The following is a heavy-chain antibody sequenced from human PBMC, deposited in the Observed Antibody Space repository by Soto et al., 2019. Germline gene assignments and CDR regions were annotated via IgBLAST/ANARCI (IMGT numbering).Heavy chain of an antibody. CDR2: IIPIFGTA. CDR1: GGTFSSYA. J-gene: IGHJ6*02. Sequence: SVKVSCKASGGTFSSYAISWVRQAPGQGLEWMGGIIPIFGTANYAQKFQGRVTITADESTSTAYMELSSLRSEDTAVYDCARASAPVGATYYYYYYGMDVWGQGTTVTVSS. D-gene: IGHD1-26*01. CDR3: ARASAPVGATYYYYYYGMDV. V-gene: IGHV1-69*13.